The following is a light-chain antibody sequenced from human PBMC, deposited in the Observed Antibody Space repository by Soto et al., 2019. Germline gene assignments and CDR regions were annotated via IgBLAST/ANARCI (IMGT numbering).Light chain of an antibody. Sequence: QPVLTQPPSASASLGASVKLTCTLCSGHNSDAIAWHQQQPEKGPRYLMKLNSDGSHSKGYGIPDRFSGSNSGAERYLTISSLQSEDEADYYCQTWSTDIRVFGGGTKLTVL. CDR3: QTWSTDIRV. CDR2: LNSDGSH. V-gene: IGLV4-69*01. J-gene: IGLJ3*02. CDR1: SGHNSDA.